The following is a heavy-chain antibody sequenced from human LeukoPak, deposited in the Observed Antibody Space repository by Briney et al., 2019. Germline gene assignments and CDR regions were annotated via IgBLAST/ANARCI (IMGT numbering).Heavy chain of an antibody. CDR2: INHSGST. CDR3: ARWEYSYGYYY. CDR1: GGSFSGYY. J-gene: IGHJ4*02. Sequence: SETLSLTCAVYGGSFSGYYWSWIRQPPGKGLEWIGEINHSGSTNYNPSLKSRVTISVDTSKNQFSLKLSSVTAADTAVYYCARWEYSYGYYYWGQGTLVTVSS. D-gene: IGHD5-18*01. V-gene: IGHV4-34*01.